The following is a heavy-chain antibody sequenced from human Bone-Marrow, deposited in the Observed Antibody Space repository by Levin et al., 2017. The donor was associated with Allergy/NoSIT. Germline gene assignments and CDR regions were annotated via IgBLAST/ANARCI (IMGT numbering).Heavy chain of an antibody. Sequence: SGGSLRLSCVGSHFNFGYVWMNWVRQAPGKGLEWVGRIKSKADGATTEYAAAVTDRFTISRDDSKNTLYLQMESVKTEDTAVYYCTTDYGDYVGFDYWGQGTQVLVSS. CDR3: TTDYGDYVGFDY. J-gene: IGHJ4*02. V-gene: IGHV3-15*07. D-gene: IGHD4-17*01. CDR1: HFNFGYVW. CDR2: IKSKADGATT.